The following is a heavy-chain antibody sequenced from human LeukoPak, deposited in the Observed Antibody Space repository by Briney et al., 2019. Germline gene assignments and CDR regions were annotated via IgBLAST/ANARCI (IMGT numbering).Heavy chain of an antibody. CDR1: GGSISSGGYY. V-gene: IGHV4-30-2*01. CDR3: ASAIGIAAAHGAFDI. Sequence: SETLSLTCTVSGGSISSGGYYWSWIRQPPGKGLEWIGYIYHSGSTYYNPSLKSRVTISVDRSKNQFSLKLSSVTAADTAVYYCASAIGIAAAHGAFDIWGQGTMVTVSS. CDR2: IYHSGST. J-gene: IGHJ3*02. D-gene: IGHD6-13*01.